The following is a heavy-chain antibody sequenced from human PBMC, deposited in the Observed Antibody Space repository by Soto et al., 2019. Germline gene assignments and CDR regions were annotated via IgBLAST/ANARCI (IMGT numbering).Heavy chain of an antibody. CDR1: GGTFSNYA. J-gene: IGHJ6*02. Sequence: VQLVQSGAEVKKPGSSVKVSCKVSGGTFSNYAIDWVRLAPGHGLEWMGGIVPIFGTTYYTQKFQGRATMIADDSTITAYLEMSSMRSAATAIYYCARVEAVAGLYNYHGLDVWGQGTAVTVSS. CDR3: ARVEAVAGLYNYHGLDV. CDR2: IVPIFGTT. D-gene: IGHD6-19*01. V-gene: IGHV1-69*12.